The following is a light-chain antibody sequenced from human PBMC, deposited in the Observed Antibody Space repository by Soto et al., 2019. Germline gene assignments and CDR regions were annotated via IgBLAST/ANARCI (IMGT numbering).Light chain of an antibody. CDR2: GAS. V-gene: IGKV3-15*01. CDR3: QQYNDWPLT. J-gene: IGKJ4*01. CDR1: QSVNSN. Sequence: DKVMTQSPATLSVSPGERATLSCRASQSVNSNLAWYQQKPGQAPRLLLYGASTRATGIPARFSGSASGTEFTLTISILQSEDSAVYYCQQYNDWPLTFGGGTKVEIK.